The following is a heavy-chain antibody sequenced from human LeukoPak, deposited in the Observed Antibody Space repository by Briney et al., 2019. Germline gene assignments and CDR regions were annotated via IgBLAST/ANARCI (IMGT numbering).Heavy chain of an antibody. CDR3: ARDKGDYDTSGSLFVL. CDR2: ISSSSSYI. D-gene: IGHD3-22*01. CDR1: GFTFSSYS. V-gene: IGHV3-21*01. J-gene: IGHJ4*02. Sequence: GGSLRLSCAASGFTFSSYSMNWVRQAPGKGLEWVSSISSSSSYIYYADSVKGRFTISRDNAKNSLYLQMNSLRAEDTAVYYCARDKGDYDTSGSLFVLGGQGTLVTVSS.